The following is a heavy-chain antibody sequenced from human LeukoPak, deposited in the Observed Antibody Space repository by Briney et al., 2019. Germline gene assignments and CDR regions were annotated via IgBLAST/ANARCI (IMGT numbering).Heavy chain of an antibody. D-gene: IGHD5-24*01. J-gene: IGHJ3*02. Sequence: ASVTVSFTASGYTFTIYYMHWVRQAPGQGLEWMGIINPSGGSTSYAQKFQGRGTITRDRDTSKVYMELSSLRSEDTAVYYCARVRDGYNDAYDIWGQGTMVTVSS. V-gene: IGHV1-46*01. CDR2: INPSGGST. CDR3: ARVRDGYNDAYDI. CDR1: GYTFTIYY.